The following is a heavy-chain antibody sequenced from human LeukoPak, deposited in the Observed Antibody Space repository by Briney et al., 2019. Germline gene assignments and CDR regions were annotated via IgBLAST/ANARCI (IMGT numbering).Heavy chain of an antibody. J-gene: IGHJ4*02. CDR2: IYYSGST. D-gene: IGHD3-22*01. CDR3: ARDKRSSSTYYYDSSGFDY. Sequence: ASETLSLTCTVSGGSISSYYWSWIRQPPGKGLEWIGYIYYSGSTNYNPSLKSRVTISVDTSKYQFSLKLSSVTAADTAVYYCARDKRSSSTYYYDSSGFDYWGQGTLVTVSS. CDR1: GGSISSYY. V-gene: IGHV4-59*01.